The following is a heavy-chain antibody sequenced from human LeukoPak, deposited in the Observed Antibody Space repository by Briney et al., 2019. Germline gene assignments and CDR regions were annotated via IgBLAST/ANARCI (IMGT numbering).Heavy chain of an antibody. V-gene: IGHV3-21*01. CDR3: ARATNYDFWSGYHPYFDY. D-gene: IGHD3-3*01. CDR1: GFTFSSYS. J-gene: IGHJ4*02. Sequence: GGSLRLSCAASGFTFSSYSMNWVRQAPGKGLEWVSSISSSSYIYYADSVKGRFTISRDNAKNSLYLQMNSLRAEDTAVYYCARATNYDFWSGYHPYFDYWGQGTLVTVSS. CDR2: ISSSSYI.